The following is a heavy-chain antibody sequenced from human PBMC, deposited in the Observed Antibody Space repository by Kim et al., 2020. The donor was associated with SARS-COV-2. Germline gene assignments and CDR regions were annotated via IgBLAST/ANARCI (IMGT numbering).Heavy chain of an antibody. Sequence: SETLSLTCAVYGGSFSGYYWSWIRQPPGKGLEWIGEINHSGSTNYNPSLKSRVTISVDTSKNQFSLKLSSVTAADTAVYYCARGLGSSSWYVNYWGQGTLVTVSS. CDR1: GGSFSGYY. J-gene: IGHJ4*02. CDR2: INHSGST. V-gene: IGHV4-34*01. CDR3: ARGLGSSSWYVNY. D-gene: IGHD6-13*01.